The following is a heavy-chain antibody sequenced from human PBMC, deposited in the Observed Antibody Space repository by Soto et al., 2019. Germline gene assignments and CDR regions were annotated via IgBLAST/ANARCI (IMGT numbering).Heavy chain of an antibody. CDR2: INPNSGGT. CDR3: ARGGYCSGGSCYYYYGMDV. Sequence: GXSVKVSCKASVYTFTCYYMHWVRQAPGQGLEWMGWINPNSGGTNYAQKFQGWVTMTRDTSISTAYMELSRLRSDDTAVYYCARGGYCSGGSCYYYYGMDVWGQGATVTVSS. V-gene: IGHV1-2*04. J-gene: IGHJ6*02. CDR1: VYTFTCYY. D-gene: IGHD2-15*01.